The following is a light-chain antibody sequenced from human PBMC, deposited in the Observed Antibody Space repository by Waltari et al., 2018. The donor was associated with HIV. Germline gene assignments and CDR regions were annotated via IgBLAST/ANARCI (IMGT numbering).Light chain of an antibody. Sequence: QSVLTQPPSVSAAPGQKVTLSCSGSSSNIGNNYVSWYQTLPGTAPTLLIYDNNKRPSGIPDRFSGSKSGTSATLGITGLQTGDEADYYCGTWDSSLSAVVFGGGTKLTVL. J-gene: IGLJ2*01. V-gene: IGLV1-51*01. CDR1: SSNIGNNY. CDR3: GTWDSSLSAVV. CDR2: DNN.